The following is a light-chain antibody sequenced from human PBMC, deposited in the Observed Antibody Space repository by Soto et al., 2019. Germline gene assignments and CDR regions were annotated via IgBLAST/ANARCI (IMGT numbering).Light chain of an antibody. CDR3: QQRSNWPPE. J-gene: IGKJ3*01. CDR2: DAS. V-gene: IGKV3-11*01. CDR1: QSVSSY. Sequence: IVLTQSPATLSLSPGERATLSCRASQSVSSYLAWYQQKPGQAPRLLMYDASNRATGIPARFSGSGSGTDFTLTISSLEPEDFAVYYCQQRSNWPPEFGPGTKVDIK.